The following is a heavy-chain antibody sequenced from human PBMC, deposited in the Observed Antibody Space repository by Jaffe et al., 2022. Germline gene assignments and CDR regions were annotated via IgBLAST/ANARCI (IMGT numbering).Heavy chain of an antibody. CDR3: ARDKYYDFWSGYPERGFDP. Sequence: QVQLQESGPGLVKPSETLSLTCTVSGGSISSYYWSWIRQPPGKGLEWIGYIYYSGSTNYNPSLKSRVTISVDTSKNQFSLKLSSVTAADTAVYYCARDKYYDFWSGYPERGFDPWGQGTLVTVSS. V-gene: IGHV4-59*01. CDR2: IYYSGST. D-gene: IGHD3-3*01. J-gene: IGHJ5*02. CDR1: GGSISSYY.